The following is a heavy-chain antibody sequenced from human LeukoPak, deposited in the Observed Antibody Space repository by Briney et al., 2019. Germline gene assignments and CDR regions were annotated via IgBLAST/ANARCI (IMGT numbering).Heavy chain of an antibody. V-gene: IGHV1-18*04. Sequence: ASVKVSCKASGYTFTSYGISWVRQAPGQGLEWMGWISAYNGNTNYAQKLQGRVTMTTDTPTSTAYMELRSLRSDDTAVYYCARVRAATHYYYGMDVWGKGTTVTVSS. D-gene: IGHD2-15*01. CDR1: GYTFTSYG. CDR3: ARVRAATHYYYGMDV. J-gene: IGHJ6*04. CDR2: ISAYNGNT.